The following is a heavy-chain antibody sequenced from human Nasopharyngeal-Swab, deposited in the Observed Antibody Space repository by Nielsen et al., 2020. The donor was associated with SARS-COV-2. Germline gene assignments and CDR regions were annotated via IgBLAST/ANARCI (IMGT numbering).Heavy chain of an antibody. Sequence: ASVKVSRKASRYTFTSYYMHWVRQAPGQGLEWMGIINPSGGSTSYAQKFQGRVTMTRDTSTSTVYMELRSEDTAVYYCARDAAAGTTRGAFDIWGQGTMVTVSS. J-gene: IGHJ3*02. CDR1: RYTFTSYY. V-gene: IGHV1-46*01. CDR3: ARDAAAGTTRGAFDI. D-gene: IGHD1-1*01. CDR2: INPSGGST.